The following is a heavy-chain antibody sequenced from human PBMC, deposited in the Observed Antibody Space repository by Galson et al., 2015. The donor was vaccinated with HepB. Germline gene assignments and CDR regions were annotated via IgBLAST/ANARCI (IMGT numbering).Heavy chain of an antibody. CDR2: MNPNSGNT. Sequence: SCKASGYTFTSYDINWVRQATGQGLEWMGWMNPNSGNTGYAQKFQGRVTMTRNTSISTTYMELSSLRSVDTATYYCARIGYSSGYYYGYFDYWGQGTLVTVSS. CDR3: ARIGYSSGYYYGYFDY. D-gene: IGHD3-22*01. CDR1: GYTFTSYD. V-gene: IGHV1-8*01. J-gene: IGHJ4*02.